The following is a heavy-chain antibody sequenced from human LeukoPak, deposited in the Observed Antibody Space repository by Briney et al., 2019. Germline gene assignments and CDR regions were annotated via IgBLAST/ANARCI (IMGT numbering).Heavy chain of an antibody. CDR2: VFYEGNT. V-gene: IGHV4-59*08. D-gene: IGHD3-22*01. J-gene: IGHJ3*02. Sequence: SETLSLTCTVSGGSLTGYFWSWIRQPPGKGLEWVGYVFYEGNTNYNPSLKSRVTTSVDTSKNQFSLKLSSVTAADTAVYYCARGAMIELNDAFDIWGQGTMVTVSS. CDR1: GGSLTGYF. CDR3: ARGAMIELNDAFDI.